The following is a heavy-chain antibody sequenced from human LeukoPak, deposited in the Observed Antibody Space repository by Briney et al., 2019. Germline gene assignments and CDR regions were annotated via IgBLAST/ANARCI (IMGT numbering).Heavy chain of an antibody. V-gene: IGHV3-21*04. CDR1: GFTFSTYS. CDR2: IFPSGGEI. CDR3: ATYRQVLLPFES. Sequence: GGSLRLSCAASGFTFSTYSMNWVRQPPGKGLEWVSSIFPSGGEIHYADSVRGRFTISRDNSKSTLSLQMNSLRAEDTAIYYCATYRQVLLPFESWGQGTLVTVSS. D-gene: IGHD2-8*02. J-gene: IGHJ4*02.